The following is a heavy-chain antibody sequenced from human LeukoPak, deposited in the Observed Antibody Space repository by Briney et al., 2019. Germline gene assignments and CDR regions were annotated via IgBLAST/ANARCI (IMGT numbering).Heavy chain of an antibody. Sequence: ASVKVSCKASGYTFTSYGFNWVRQAPGQGLEWMGWIIAYNGNTNYAQKLQGRVTMATDTSTSTAYMELRSLRSDDTAVYYCARAGYDLLTLAPDPANDYWGQGTLVTVSS. V-gene: IGHV1-18*01. D-gene: IGHD3-9*01. CDR3: ARAGYDLLTLAPDPANDY. CDR1: GYTFTSYG. CDR2: IIAYNGNT. J-gene: IGHJ4*02.